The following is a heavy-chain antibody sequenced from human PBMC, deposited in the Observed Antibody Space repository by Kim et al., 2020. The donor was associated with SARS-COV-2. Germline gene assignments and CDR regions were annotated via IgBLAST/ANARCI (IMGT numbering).Heavy chain of an antibody. CDR3: TRKQPSFDY. J-gene: IGHJ4*02. Sequence: GTTKYAASVKGRFTISRDDSKSIAYLQMNSLKTEDTAVYYCTRKQPSFDYWGQGTLVTVSS. CDR2: GTT. D-gene: IGHD6-13*01. V-gene: IGHV3-49*02.